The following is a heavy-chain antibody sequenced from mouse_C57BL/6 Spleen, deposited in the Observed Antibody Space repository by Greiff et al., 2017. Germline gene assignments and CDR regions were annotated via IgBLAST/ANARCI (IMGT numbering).Heavy chain of an antibody. CDR3: ARERGLYYDYPWFAY. Sequence: EVMLVESGGGLVKPGGSLKLSCAASGFTFSSYAMSWVRQTPEKRLEWVATISDGGSYTYYPDNVKGRFTISRDNAKNNLYLQMSHLKSEDTAMYYCARERGLYYDYPWFAYWGQGTLVNVSA. J-gene: IGHJ3*01. D-gene: IGHD2-4*01. CDR2: ISDGGSYT. V-gene: IGHV5-4*01. CDR1: GFTFSSYA.